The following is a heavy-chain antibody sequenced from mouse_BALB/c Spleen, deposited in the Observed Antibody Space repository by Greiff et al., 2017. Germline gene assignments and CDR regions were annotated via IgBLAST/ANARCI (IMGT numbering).Heavy chain of an antibody. Sequence: EVKLVESGGGLVQPGGSLKLSCAASGFTFSSYTMSWVRQTPEKRLEWVAYISNGGGSTYYPDTVKGRFTISRDNAKKTLYLQMSSLKSEDTAMYYCARRSLYAMDYWGQGTSVTVSS. J-gene: IGHJ4*01. CDR2: ISNGGGST. CDR1: GFTFSSYT. V-gene: IGHV5-12-2*01. CDR3: ARRSLYAMDY.